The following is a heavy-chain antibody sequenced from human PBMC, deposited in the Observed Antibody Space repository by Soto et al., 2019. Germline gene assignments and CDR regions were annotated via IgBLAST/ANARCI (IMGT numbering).Heavy chain of an antibody. D-gene: IGHD2-15*01. CDR3: ARDGSVVVVAASYYGMDV. Sequence: PGGSLRLSCAASGFTFSDYYMSWIRQAPGKGLEWVSYISSSGSTIYYADSVKGRFTISRDNAKNSLYLQMNSLRAEDTAVYYCARDGSVVVVAASYYGMDVWGQGTTVTVSS. J-gene: IGHJ6*02. CDR1: GFTFSDYY. CDR2: ISSSGSTI. V-gene: IGHV3-11*01.